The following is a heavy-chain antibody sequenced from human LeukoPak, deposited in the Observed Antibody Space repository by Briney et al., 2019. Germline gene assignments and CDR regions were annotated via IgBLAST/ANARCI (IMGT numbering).Heavy chain of an antibody. CDR2: IYPGDSDT. CDR3: VRASYYGSGSYYNVPPSTYGMDV. Sequence: GESLKISCKGSGYSFTSYWIGWVRQMPGKGLEWMGIIYPGDSDTRYSPSFQGQVTISADKSISTAYLQWSSLKASDTAMYYCVRASYYGSGSYYNVPPSTYGMDVWGQGTTVTVSS. D-gene: IGHD3-10*01. J-gene: IGHJ6*02. V-gene: IGHV5-51*01. CDR1: GYSFTSYW.